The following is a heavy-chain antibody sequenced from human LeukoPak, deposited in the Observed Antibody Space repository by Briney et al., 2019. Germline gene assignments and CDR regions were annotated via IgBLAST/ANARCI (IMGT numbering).Heavy chain of an antibody. J-gene: IGHJ4*02. CDR3: ASFNYYDSRDFDY. CDR2: FGPEDCET. V-gene: IGHV1-24*01. Sequence: GASVKVSCKVSGYTLTGLSMHWVRQAPGKGLEWMGGFGPEDCETIYAQTFQGRVTMTEDTSTDTASMELSALRSEDTAVYYCASFNYYDSRDFDYWGQGTLVTVSS. CDR1: GYTLTGLS. D-gene: IGHD3-22*01.